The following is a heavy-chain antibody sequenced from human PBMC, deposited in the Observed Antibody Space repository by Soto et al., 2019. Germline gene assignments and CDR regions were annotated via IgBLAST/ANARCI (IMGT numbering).Heavy chain of an antibody. CDR3: ARDPATGAVAGALGF. D-gene: IGHD6-19*01. CDR2: MYSSGTT. V-gene: IGHV3-53*01. J-gene: IGHJ4*02. CDR1: GFTVSRNY. Sequence: DVQLVESGGGLIQPGGSLRLSCAASGFTVSRNYMSWVRQAPGMGLEWVSVMYSSGTTYYADSVKGRFTISRDNSKNTLYLQMDSLRAEDTAVYFCARDPATGAVAGALGFWGQGTLVIVSS.